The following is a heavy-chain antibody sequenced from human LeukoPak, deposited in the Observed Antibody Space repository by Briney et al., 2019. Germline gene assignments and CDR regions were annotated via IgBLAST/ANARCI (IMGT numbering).Heavy chain of an antibody. J-gene: IGHJ4*02. CDR3: ARSGAAMVIAFFDY. D-gene: IGHD5-18*01. CDR2: IYTSGNT. Sequence: SQTLSLTCTVSGGSISSGSYYWSWIRQPAGKGLEWIGRIYTSGNTNYNPSLKSRVTISVDTSKNQFSLKLSSVTAAHTAVYYCARSGAAMVIAFFDYWGQGTLVTVSS. CDR1: GGSISSGSYY. V-gene: IGHV4-61*02.